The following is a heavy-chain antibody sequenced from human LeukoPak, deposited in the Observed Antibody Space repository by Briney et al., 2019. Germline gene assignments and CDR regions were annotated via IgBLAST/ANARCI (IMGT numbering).Heavy chain of an antibody. CDR3: ARVRVVPAALPSTHFDY. CDR2: IYYSGST. V-gene: IGHV4-39*07. J-gene: IGHJ4*02. CDR1: GGSISSSSYY. D-gene: IGHD2-2*01. Sequence: SETLSLTCTVSGGSISSSSYYWGWIRQPPGKGLEWIGSIYYSGSTYYNPSLKSRVTISVDTSKNQFSLKLSSVTAADTAVYYCARVRVVPAALPSTHFDYWGQGTLVTVSS.